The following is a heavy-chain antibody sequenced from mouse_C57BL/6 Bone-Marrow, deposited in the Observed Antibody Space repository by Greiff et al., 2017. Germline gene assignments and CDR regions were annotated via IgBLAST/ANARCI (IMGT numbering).Heavy chain of an antibody. CDR3: ARGDSNYVWYFDV. V-gene: IGHV1-26*01. Sequence: EVKLQQSGPELVKPGASVKISCKASGYTFTDYYMNWVKQSHGKSLEWIGDINPNNGGTSYNQKFKGKATLTVDKSSSTAYMELRSLTSEDSAVYYCARGDSNYVWYFDVWGTGTTVTVSS. D-gene: IGHD2-5*01. CDR2: INPNNGGT. CDR1: GYTFTDYY. J-gene: IGHJ1*03.